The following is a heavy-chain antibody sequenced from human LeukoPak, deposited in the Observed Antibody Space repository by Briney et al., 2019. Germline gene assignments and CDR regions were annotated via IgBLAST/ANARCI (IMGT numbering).Heavy chain of an antibody. CDR2: INHNGNVN. Sequence: GVLRLSCAASGFTFSSYWMNWARQAPGKGLEWVASINHNGNVNYYVDSVKGRFTISRVNAKNSLYLQMSNLRAEDTAVYFCARGGGLDVWGQGATVTVFS. D-gene: IGHD3-16*01. CDR1: GFTFSSYW. J-gene: IGHJ6*02. V-gene: IGHV3-7*03. CDR3: ARGGGLDV.